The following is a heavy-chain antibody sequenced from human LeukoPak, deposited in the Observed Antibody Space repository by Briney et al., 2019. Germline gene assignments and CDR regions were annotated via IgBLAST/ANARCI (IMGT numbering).Heavy chain of an antibody. CDR1: GGPISSGDYY. V-gene: IGHV4-30-4*01. Sequence: PSETLSLTCTVSGGPISSGDYYWSWIRQPPGKGLEWIGYIYYSGSTYYNPSLKSRVTISVDTSKNQFSLKLSSVTAADTAVYYCARGPADYYYYGMDVWGKGTTVTVSS. J-gene: IGHJ6*04. CDR2: IYYSGST. CDR3: ARGPADYYYYGMDV.